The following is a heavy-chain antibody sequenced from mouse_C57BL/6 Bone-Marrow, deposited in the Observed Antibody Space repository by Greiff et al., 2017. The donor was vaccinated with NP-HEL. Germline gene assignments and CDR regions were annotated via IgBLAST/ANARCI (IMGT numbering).Heavy chain of an antibody. J-gene: IGHJ3*01. CDR2: ISNGGGST. CDR3: ARDDGYYGAY. CDR1: GFTFSDYY. V-gene: IGHV5-12*01. D-gene: IGHD2-3*01. Sequence: EVQGVESGGGLVQPGGSLKLSCAASGFTFSDYYMYWVRQTPEKRLEWVAYISNGGGSTYYPDTVKGRFTISRDNAKNTLYLQMSRLKSEDTAMYYCARDDGYYGAYWGQGTLVTVSA.